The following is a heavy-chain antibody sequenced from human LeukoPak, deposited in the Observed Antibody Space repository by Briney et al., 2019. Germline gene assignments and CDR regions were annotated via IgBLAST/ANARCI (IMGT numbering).Heavy chain of an antibody. CDR2: IRGGGGTT. J-gene: IGHJ4*02. D-gene: IGHD4-17*01. CDR1: GFTFSSYS. V-gene: IGHV3-23*01. CDR3: AKLSGETTAPY. Sequence: AGGSLRLSCAASGFTFSSYSMNWVRQAPGKGLEWVSSIRGGGGTTYYADSVMGRFTISRDNSRDTLYLQMNSLRAEDTAVYYCAKLSGETTAPYWGQGTLVTVSS.